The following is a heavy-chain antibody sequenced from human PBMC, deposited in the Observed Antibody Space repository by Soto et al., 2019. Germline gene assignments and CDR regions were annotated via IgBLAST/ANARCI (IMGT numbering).Heavy chain of an antibody. CDR3: AREWCSSTSCYGVDY. Sequence: QXQXVXXXAEXKKPGXSVQVSCXXSGXTXTXXXXXXXRQAPGQGLEWMGWFNAYNGKTYCAQKFQGRVTXTTDXXXXXXXXXXXXXXSDDTAVYYCAREWCSSTSCYGVDYWGQGTLVTVXS. CDR2: FNAYNGKT. D-gene: IGHD2-2*01. V-gene: IGHV1-18*01. CDR1: GXTXTXXX. J-gene: IGHJ4*02.